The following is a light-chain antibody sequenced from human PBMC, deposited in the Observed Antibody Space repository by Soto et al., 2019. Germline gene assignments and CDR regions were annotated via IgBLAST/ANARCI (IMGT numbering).Light chain of an antibody. Sequence: EIVLTQSPGTLSLSPGERATLSCRASQSVSSSYLAWYQQNPGQAPRLLIYGASSRATGIPDRFSGSGSGTEFTLTISRLEPEDFAVYYCQQYGSSPRVTFGPGTKVDIK. CDR1: QSVSSSY. J-gene: IGKJ3*01. V-gene: IGKV3-20*01. CDR3: QQYGSSPRVT. CDR2: GAS.